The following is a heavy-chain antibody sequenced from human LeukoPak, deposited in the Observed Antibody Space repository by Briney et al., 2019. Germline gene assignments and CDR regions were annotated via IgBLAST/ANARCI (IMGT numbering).Heavy chain of an antibody. CDR1: GGSISSYY. J-gene: IGHJ4*02. V-gene: IGHV4-59*01. Sequence: SETLSLTCTVSGGSISSYYWSWIRQPPGKGLEWIGYIYNSGSTNYNPSLKSRVTISVDTSKNQFSLKVSSVTAADTAVYYCARIRVELRAPDYWGQGTLVIVPP. CDR3: ARIRVELRAPDY. CDR2: IYNSGST. D-gene: IGHD1-7*01.